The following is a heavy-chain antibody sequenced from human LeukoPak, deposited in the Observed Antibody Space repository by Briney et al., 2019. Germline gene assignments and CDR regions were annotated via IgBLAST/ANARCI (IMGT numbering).Heavy chain of an antibody. J-gene: IGHJ3*02. V-gene: IGHV5-51*01. CDR1: GYSFTSYW. CDR2: IYPGDSDT. CDR3: ARQGTGAATPSAFDI. Sequence: GESLKIYCKGSGYSFTSYWIGWARQMPGKGLEWMGIIYPGDSDTRYSPSFQGQVTISADKSISTAYLQMSSLKASDTAMYYCARQGTGAATPSAFDIWGQGTMVTVSS. D-gene: IGHD2-15*01.